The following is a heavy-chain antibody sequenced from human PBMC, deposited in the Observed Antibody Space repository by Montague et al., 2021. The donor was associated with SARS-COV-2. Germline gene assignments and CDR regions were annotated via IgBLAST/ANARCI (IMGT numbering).Heavy chain of an antibody. J-gene: IGHJ5*01. CDR2: ISYSASI. CDR3: AGYIVGTMLDS. D-gene: IGHD1-1*01. CDR1: GAYIGSSFSY. V-gene: IGHV4-39*01. Sequence: SETLSLTCTVPGAYIGSSFSYWGWIRQPPGKGLVWIVSISYSASIFYNPSLRSRVTISEDTSGNQFSLKVTSVTAADTAVYYSAGYIVGTMLDSWGQGTLVTVSS.